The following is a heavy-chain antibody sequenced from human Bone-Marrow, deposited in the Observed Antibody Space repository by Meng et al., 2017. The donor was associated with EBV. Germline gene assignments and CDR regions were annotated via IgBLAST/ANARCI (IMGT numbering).Heavy chain of an antibody. Sequence: EVRLVGSGGALVQPGGSLRLSCAASGFPFSRYWMHWVRQAPGQGLMWVSRLNEDGSSTTYADSVKGRFTISRDNAKNTLYLQMNSLRAEDTAVYYCARYYGALDYWGQGTLVTVSS. J-gene: IGHJ4*02. CDR2: LNEDGSST. V-gene: IGHV3-74*01. CDR3: ARYYGALDY. D-gene: IGHD4-17*01. CDR1: GFPFSRYW.